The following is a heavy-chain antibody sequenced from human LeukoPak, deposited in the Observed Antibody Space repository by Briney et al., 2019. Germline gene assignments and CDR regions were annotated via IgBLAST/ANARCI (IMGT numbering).Heavy chain of an antibody. CDR1: GFTFSSYS. D-gene: IGHD1-26*01. CDR2: ISSSSSYI. Sequence: PGGSLRLSCAASGFTFSSYSMNWVRQAPGKGLEWVSSISSSSSYIYYADSVKGRFTISRDNAKNSLYLQMNSLRAEDTAVYYCARVVGSPGGDAFDIWGQGTMVTVSS. V-gene: IGHV3-21*01. CDR3: ARVVGSPGGDAFDI. J-gene: IGHJ3*02.